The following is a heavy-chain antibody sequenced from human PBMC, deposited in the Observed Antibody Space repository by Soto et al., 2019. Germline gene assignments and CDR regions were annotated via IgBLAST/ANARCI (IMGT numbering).Heavy chain of an antibody. CDR1: GYTFTSYG. D-gene: IGHD2-8*01. CDR2: ISAYNGNT. V-gene: IGHV1-18*01. Sequence: ASVKVSCKASGYTFTSYGISWVRQAPGQGLEWMGWISAYNGNTNYAQKLQGRVTMTTDTSTSTAYMELRSLRSDDTAVYYCARLRAYCTNGVCYTPWFDPWGQGTLVTVSS. CDR3: ARLRAYCTNGVCYTPWFDP. J-gene: IGHJ5*02.